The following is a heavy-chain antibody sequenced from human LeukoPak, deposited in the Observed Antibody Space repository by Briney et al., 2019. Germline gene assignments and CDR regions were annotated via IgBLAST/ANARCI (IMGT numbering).Heavy chain of an antibody. CDR2: IKSKTEGGTT. CDR1: GFTVSSNY. Sequence: GGSLRLSCAASGFTVSSNYMSWVRQAPGKGLEWVGRIKSKTEGGTTDYAAPVKGRFTISRDDSKNTLYLQMNSLKTEDTAVYYCTTDPWEIGGNYWGQGTLVTVSS. D-gene: IGHD1-26*01. CDR3: TTDPWEIGGNY. J-gene: IGHJ4*02. V-gene: IGHV3-15*01.